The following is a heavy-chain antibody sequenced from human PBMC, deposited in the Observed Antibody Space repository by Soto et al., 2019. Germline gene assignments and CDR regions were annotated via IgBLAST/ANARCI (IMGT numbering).Heavy chain of an antibody. Sequence: QVHLVESGGGVVQPGRSLRLSCAASGFTFSSYAMHWVRQAPGKGLEWVAVISFDGDNKYYADSLKGRFTISRDNSKNTLFLEMNSLRAEDTAVYFCARDRVTTVTTYLYYYYYYGMDVWGQGTTASVSS. D-gene: IGHD4-17*01. CDR1: GFTFSSYA. CDR2: ISFDGDNK. CDR3: ARDRVTTVTTYLYYYYYYGMDV. J-gene: IGHJ6*02. V-gene: IGHV3-30-3*01.